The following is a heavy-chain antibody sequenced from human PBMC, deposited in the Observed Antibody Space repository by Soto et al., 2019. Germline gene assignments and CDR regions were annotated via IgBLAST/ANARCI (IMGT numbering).Heavy chain of an antibody. J-gene: IGHJ6*02. Sequence: QVQLQESGPGMVKPSEILSLTCTVSSDPTSTHTWGWIRQTPGKGLEWIGYIYETGGTAYNPSLSGRVTISLDRSTKELALKLSSATAADTAMYHCVRQGIGPLHGLVDVWGRGTTVIVSS. CDR2: IYETGGT. CDR1: SDPTSTHT. V-gene: IGHV4-59*08. CDR3: VRQGIGPLHGLVDV. D-gene: IGHD3-10*01.